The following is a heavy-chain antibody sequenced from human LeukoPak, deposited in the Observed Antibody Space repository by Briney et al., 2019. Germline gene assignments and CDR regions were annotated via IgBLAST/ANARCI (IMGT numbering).Heavy chain of an antibody. Sequence: ASVPVSCKASGYTFTSYYMHWVRQAPGQGLEWMGIINPSGGSTSYAQKFQGRVTMTRDTSTSTVYMELSSLRSEDTAVYYCARDERSYGMDVWGQGPTDTVSS. CDR3: ARDERSYGMDV. J-gene: IGHJ6*02. CDR1: GYTFTSYY. CDR2: INPSGGST. V-gene: IGHV1-46*01.